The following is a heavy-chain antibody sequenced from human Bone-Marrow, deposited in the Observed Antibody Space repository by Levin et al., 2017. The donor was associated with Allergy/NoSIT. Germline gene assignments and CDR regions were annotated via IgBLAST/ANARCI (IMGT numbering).Heavy chain of an antibody. CDR2: ISSSSSYT. Sequence: GGSLRLSCAASGFTFSDYYMSWIRQAPGKGLEWVSYISSSSSYTNYADSVKGRFTISRDNAKNSLYLQMNSLRAEDTAVYYCARSLAQYYDILTGYPDPYYFDYWGQGTLVTVSS. J-gene: IGHJ4*02. CDR3: ARSLAQYYDILTGYPDPYYFDY. D-gene: IGHD3-9*01. CDR1: GFTFSDYY. V-gene: IGHV3-11*03.